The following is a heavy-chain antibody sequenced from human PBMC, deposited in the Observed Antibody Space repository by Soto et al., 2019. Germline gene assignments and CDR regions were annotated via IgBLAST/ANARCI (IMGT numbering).Heavy chain of an antibody. CDR2: ISYAGRHS. J-gene: IGHJ4*02. D-gene: IGHD3-9*01. CDR3: AKDGYFDSYYFDF. CDR1: GFTFTAFA. V-gene: IGHV3-30*04. Sequence: QVQLVESGGGVVQPGTSLRLSCAASGFTFTAFAVHWVRQAPGKGLEWVGVISYAGRHSRSADSVKGRLTLSRDASKNTVFLQMISLTTEDTAIYYCAKDGYFDSYYFDFWGQGTRDTVSS.